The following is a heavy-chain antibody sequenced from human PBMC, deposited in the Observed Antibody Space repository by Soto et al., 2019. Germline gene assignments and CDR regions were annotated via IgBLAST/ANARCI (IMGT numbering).Heavy chain of an antibody. CDR2: ITSSGTTV. J-gene: IGHJ4*02. CDR3: ARGSSNWAYYVDF. D-gene: IGHD6-13*01. CDR1: GFTFSSYS. Sequence: EVHLVESGGGLVQPGGSLRLSCAASGFTFSSYSLNWVRQAPGKGLEWVSYITSSGTTVYYADSVRGRFTISRDNAKNSLYLQMSSLRDDDTDVYYCARGSSNWAYYVDFWGQGTLVTVSS. V-gene: IGHV3-48*02.